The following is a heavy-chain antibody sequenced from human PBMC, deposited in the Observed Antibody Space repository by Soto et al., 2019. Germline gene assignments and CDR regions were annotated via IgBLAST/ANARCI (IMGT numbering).Heavy chain of an antibody. J-gene: IGHJ4*02. CDR1: SVSNAW. Sequence: SVSNAWMNWVRQAPGKGLEWVGRIKSKTDGGTTDYAAPVKGRFTISRDDSKNTVYLKMNSLKTEDTAVYYCTTGGYFLDYWGQGTLVTVSS. D-gene: IGHD6-13*01. CDR2: IKSKTDGGTT. CDR3: TTGGYFLDY. V-gene: IGHV3-15*07.